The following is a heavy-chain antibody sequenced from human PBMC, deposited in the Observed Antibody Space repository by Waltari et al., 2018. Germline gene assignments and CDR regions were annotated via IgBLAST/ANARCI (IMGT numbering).Heavy chain of an antibody. Sequence: FTFSNYVMSWVRQAPGKGLEWVSTISSGGNTYYADSVKGRLTVSRDNSKNTLYLQMNSLRAEDTAVYYCAKRGSDGAWFDPWGQGTLVTVSS. D-gene: IGHD5-12*01. CDR3: AKRGSDGAWFDP. V-gene: IGHV3-23*01. J-gene: IGHJ5*02. CDR1: FTFSNYV. CDR2: ISSGGNT.